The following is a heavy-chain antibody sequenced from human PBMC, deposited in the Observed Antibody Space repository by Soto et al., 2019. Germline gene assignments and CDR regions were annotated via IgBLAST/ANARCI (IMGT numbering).Heavy chain of an antibody. Sequence: EVQLVESGGGLVQPGGSLRLSCVASGFPFGNYNINWVRQAPGKGLEWVSYISSSSRTIYYADSVKGRFTISRDNAKNSLYLQMNSLRVEDTALYYCARESATLDSWGQGTLVTVSS. CDR1: GFPFGNYN. CDR3: ARESATLDS. V-gene: IGHV3-48*01. J-gene: IGHJ4*02. CDR2: ISSSSRTI.